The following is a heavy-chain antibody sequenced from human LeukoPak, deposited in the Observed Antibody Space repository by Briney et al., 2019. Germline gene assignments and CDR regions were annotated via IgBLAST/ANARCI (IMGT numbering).Heavy chain of an antibody. Sequence: ASVRVSCKASGYTFTSYGISWVRQAPGQGLEWMGWISAYNGNTNYAQKLQGRVTMTTDTSTSTAYMELRSLRSDDTAVYYCARGDYYGSGTYYKKTVDYWGQGTLVTVSS. D-gene: IGHD3-10*01. CDR3: ARGDYYGSGTYYKKTVDY. CDR1: GYTFTSYG. V-gene: IGHV1-18*01. CDR2: ISAYNGNT. J-gene: IGHJ4*02.